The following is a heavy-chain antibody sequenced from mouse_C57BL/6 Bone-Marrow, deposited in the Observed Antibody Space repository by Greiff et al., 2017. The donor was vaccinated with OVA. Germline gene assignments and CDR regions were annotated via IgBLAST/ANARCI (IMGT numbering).Heavy chain of an antibody. J-gene: IGHJ1*03. V-gene: IGHV1-39*01. CDR3: ARRGAERWLRLWYVDV. D-gene: IGHD2-2*01. CDR2: INPNYGTT. Sequence: VQLQQSGPELVKPGASVKISCTASGYSFTDYNMNWVKQSNGKSLEWIGVINPNYGTTSYTQKLQGKATLTVDQSSSTAYLQLHSLTSEDSAVYYCARRGAERWLRLWYVDVWGTGTTVTVSS. CDR1: GYSFTDYN.